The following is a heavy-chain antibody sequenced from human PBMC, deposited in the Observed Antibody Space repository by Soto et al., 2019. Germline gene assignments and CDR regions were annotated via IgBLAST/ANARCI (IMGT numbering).Heavy chain of an antibody. Sequence: QLQLQESGPGLVKPSETLSLTCTVFGGSISSSSYYWGWIRQPPGKGLEWIGSIYYSGSTYYNPSLKSRVTISVDTSKNQFSLKLSSVTAADTAVYYCARLGYCSGGSCYYYYYGMDVWGQGTTVTVSS. V-gene: IGHV4-39*01. J-gene: IGHJ6*02. CDR1: GGSISSSSYY. CDR3: ARLGYCSGGSCYYYYYGMDV. CDR2: IYYSGST. D-gene: IGHD2-15*01.